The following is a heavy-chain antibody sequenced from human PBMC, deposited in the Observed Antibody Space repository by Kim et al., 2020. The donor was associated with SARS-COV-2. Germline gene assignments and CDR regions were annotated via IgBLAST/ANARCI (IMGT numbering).Heavy chain of an antibody. D-gene: IGHD2-2*01. V-gene: IGHV3-9*01. J-gene: IGHJ4*02. CDR1: GFTFDDYA. CDR3: AKDRKRGLGFVVVYGNPDY. Sequence: GGSLRLSCAASGFTFDDYAMHWVRQAPGKGLEWVSGISWNSGSIGYADSVKGRFTISRDNAKNSLYLQMNSLRAEDTALYYCAKDRKRGLGFVVVYGNPDYWGQGTLVTVSS. CDR2: ISWNSGSI.